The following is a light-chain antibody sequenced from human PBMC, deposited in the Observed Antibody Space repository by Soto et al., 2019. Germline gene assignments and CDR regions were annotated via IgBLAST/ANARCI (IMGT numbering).Light chain of an antibody. CDR1: QSVSSY. CDR3: QQYGSSPT. J-gene: IGKJ5*01. CDR2: GAS. Sequence: DIVLTQSPATLSLSPGERATVSCSASQSVSSYLAWYQQTPGQAPXXLIYGASSRATGIPDRFSGSGSGTDFTLTISRLEPEDFAVYYCQQYGSSPTFGEGTRLEIK. V-gene: IGKV3-20*01.